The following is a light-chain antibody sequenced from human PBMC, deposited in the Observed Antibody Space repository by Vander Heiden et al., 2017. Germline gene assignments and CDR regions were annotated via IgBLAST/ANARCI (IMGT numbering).Light chain of an antibody. J-gene: IGKJ1*01. CDR1: QSLVYSDGNTY. Sequence: DVVMTQSPLSLPVTLGQPASISCRSSQSLVYSDGNTYLSWFQQRPGQSPRRLIHKGSNRDSGVPERFSGSASGTDFTLKISRVEAEDVGVYYCRQGTHWPWTFGQGTKVEIK. V-gene: IGKV2-30*01. CDR2: KGS. CDR3: RQGTHWPWT.